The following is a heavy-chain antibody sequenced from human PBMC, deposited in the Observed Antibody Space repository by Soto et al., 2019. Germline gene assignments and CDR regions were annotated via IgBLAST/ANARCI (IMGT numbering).Heavy chain of an antibody. J-gene: IGHJ3*02. Sequence: GGSLRLSCAASGFTFSHYDMHWARQAPGKGLEWVAFVSYDGSNKYYADSVKGRFTISRDNSKNTLYLQMDSLGAEDTAVYYCARQGIIAASRRAFDIWGQGTMVTVSS. CDR1: GFTFSHYD. D-gene: IGHD6-13*01. CDR3: ARQGIIAASRRAFDI. CDR2: VSYDGSNK. V-gene: IGHV3-33*01.